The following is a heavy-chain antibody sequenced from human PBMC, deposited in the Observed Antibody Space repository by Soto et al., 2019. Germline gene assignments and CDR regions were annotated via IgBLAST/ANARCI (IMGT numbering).Heavy chain of an antibody. Sequence: SQTLSLTCVISGDSVSNNSAAWNWIRKSPSRGLEWLGRTYYRSKWYNDYAVSVKSRITINPDTSKNQFSLQLNSVTPEDTAVYYCARTGNDGYDFSAYYFDYWGQGTLVTVSS. D-gene: IGHD5-12*01. V-gene: IGHV6-1*01. CDR3: ARTGNDGYDFSAYYFDY. J-gene: IGHJ4*02. CDR2: TYYRSKWYN. CDR1: GDSVSNNSAA.